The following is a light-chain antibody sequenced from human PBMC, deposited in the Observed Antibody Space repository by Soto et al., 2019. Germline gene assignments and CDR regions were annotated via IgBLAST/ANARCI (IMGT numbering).Light chain of an antibody. V-gene: IGKV1-5*01. CDR1: QSISTW. Sequence: DIQMTQSPSTLSAYVGDRVTFTCRASQSISTWLAWYQQKPGKAPKLLIYDASSLQSAVPSRFSGSGAGTEFTITISALQTDDFASYYCQQYMNYATFGQGTKVEI. CDR2: DAS. CDR3: QQYMNYAT. J-gene: IGKJ1*01.